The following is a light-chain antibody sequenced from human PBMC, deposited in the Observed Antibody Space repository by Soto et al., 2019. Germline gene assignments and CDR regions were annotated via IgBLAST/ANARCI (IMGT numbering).Light chain of an antibody. V-gene: IGLV1-44*01. Sequence: QSALTQPPSASGTPGQWVTISCSGSSSNIGSNAVNWYQQLPGTAPKLLIYSNNQRPSGVPDRLSGSKSGTSASLAISGLQSGDEADYYCAASDDSVNGYVFGTGTKVTVL. CDR3: AASDDSVNGYV. J-gene: IGLJ1*01. CDR2: SNN. CDR1: SSNIGSNA.